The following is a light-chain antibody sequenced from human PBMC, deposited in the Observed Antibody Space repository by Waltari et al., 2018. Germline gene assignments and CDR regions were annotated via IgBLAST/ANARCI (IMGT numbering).Light chain of an antibody. CDR1: YSNVGANV. V-gene: IGLV1-44*01. Sequence: QSVLTQPPSASGTPGQRVTISCSGSYSNVGANVVNWYQHLPGTAPKLLIYRNDRGPSGVPDRFSASKSGTSASLAISGLRPEDEADYYCASWDDSLNGRWVFGGGTKLTVL. CDR3: ASWDDSLNGRWV. J-gene: IGLJ2*01. CDR2: RND.